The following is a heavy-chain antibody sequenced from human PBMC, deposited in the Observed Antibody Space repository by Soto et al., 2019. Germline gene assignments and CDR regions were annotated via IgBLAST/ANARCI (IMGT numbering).Heavy chain of an antibody. Sequence: SETLSLTCTVSGGSITGSSYYWGWIRQPPGKGLEWIGSIYYSGSTYYNPSLKNRVNISVDTSKNQFSLKLSSVTAADTAVYYCMLGSGWKDFDYWGQGTLVTVSS. J-gene: IGHJ4*02. CDR2: IYYSGST. D-gene: IGHD3-22*01. CDR1: GGSITGSSYY. CDR3: MLGSGWKDFDY. V-gene: IGHV4-39*01.